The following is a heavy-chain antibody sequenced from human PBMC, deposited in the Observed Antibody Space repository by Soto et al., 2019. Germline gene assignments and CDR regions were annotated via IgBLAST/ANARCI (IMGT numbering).Heavy chain of an antibody. CDR2: INHSGST. CDR1: GGSFSGDY. CDR3: ARGPTYYYDSSGNWFDP. J-gene: IGHJ5*02. V-gene: IGHV4-34*01. D-gene: IGHD3-22*01. Sequence: SETLSLGCAVYGGSFSGDYWSWIRQPPGKGRGWIGEINHSGSTSYNPSLKSRVTLSVDTSKNQFSLKLSSVTAADTAVYYCARGPTYYYDSSGNWFDPWGQGTLVTVSS.